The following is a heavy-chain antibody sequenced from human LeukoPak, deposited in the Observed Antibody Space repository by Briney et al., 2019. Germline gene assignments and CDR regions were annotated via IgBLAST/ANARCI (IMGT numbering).Heavy chain of an antibody. CDR1: GYSFSSYW. Sequence: GESLKISCKGSGYSFSSYWIGWVRQMPGKGLEWMGIIYPDDSDTRYSPSFRGQVTISADKSISTAYLQWTSLKASDTAIYYCARGPYSTSWSPLDYWGQGTLVTVSS. CDR2: IYPDDSDT. J-gene: IGHJ4*02. V-gene: IGHV5-51*01. CDR3: ARGPYSTSWSPLDY. D-gene: IGHD6-13*01.